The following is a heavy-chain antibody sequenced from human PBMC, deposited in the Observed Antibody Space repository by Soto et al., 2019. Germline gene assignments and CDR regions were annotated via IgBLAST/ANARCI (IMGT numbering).Heavy chain of an antibody. V-gene: IGHV3-7*03. D-gene: IGHD7-27*01. CDR3: ARDNRGTFDY. CDR2: MNQDGSEK. CDR1: GFTFSNSW. Sequence: GGSLRLSCAASGFTFSNSWMTWVRQAPGKGLEWVANMNQDGSEKYYEDSVKGRFTISRDNAKNSLFLQMNSLRAEDTAVYFCARDNRGTFDYWGQGALVTVSS. J-gene: IGHJ4*02.